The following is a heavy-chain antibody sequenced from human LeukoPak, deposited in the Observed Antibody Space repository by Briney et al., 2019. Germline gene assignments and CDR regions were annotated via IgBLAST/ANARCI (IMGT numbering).Heavy chain of an antibody. Sequence: HSETLSHTCTDPVGSPSSDLWCSSRPTAGKGREWIGRIYTRGSTNYNPSLKSRVTMSVDTSKNQFSLKLSSVTAADTAVYYCARDMTRKYYFDYWGQGTLVTVSS. D-gene: IGHD3-16*01. CDR2: IYTRGST. CDR3: ARDMTRKYYFDY. J-gene: IGHJ4*02. CDR1: VGSPSSDL. V-gene: IGHV4-4*07.